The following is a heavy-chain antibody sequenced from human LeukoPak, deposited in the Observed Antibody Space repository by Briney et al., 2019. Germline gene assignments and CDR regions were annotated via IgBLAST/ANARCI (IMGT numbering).Heavy chain of an antibody. CDR2: IIPIFGTA. J-gene: IGHJ3*02. Sequence: GASVKVSCKASGGTFSSYAISWVRQAPGQGLEWMGGIIPIFGTANYAQKFQGRVTITADESTSTAYMELSSLRSEDTAVYYCARDLGAMNYDILTGYFDIWGQGKMVTVSS. V-gene: IGHV1-69*13. CDR1: GGTFSSYA. CDR3: ARDLGAMNYDILTGYFDI. D-gene: IGHD3-9*01.